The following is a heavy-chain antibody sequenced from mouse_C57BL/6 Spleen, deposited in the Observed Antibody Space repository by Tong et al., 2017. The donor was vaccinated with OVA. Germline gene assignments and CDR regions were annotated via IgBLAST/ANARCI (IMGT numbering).Heavy chain of an antibody. D-gene: IGHD4-1*01. J-gene: IGHJ4*01. CDR3: ARNSGTGNAMDY. CDR1: GFSLTSYG. V-gene: IGHV2-6*02. Sequence: VQLQESGPGLVAPSQSLSITCTVSGFSLTSYGVHWVRQPPGKGLEWLVVIWSDGSTTYNSALKSRLSISKDNSKSQVFLKMNSLQTDDTAIYYCARNSGTGNAMDYWGQGTSVTVSS. CDR2: IWSDGST.